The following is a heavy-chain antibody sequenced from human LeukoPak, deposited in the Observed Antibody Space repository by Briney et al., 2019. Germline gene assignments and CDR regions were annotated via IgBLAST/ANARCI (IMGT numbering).Heavy chain of an antibody. V-gene: IGHV3-23*01. CDR2: IYGSGADT. J-gene: IGHJ4*02. Sequence: GGSLRLSCAASGLTFSSYALSWVRQAPGKGLEWVSVIYGSGADTNHADSVKGRFTISRDNTKNTVYLQMNSLRGEDAAVYYCAKGHSSSWYGYFDYWGQVTLVTVSS. D-gene: IGHD6-13*01. CDR1: GLTFSSYA. CDR3: AKGHSSSWYGYFDY.